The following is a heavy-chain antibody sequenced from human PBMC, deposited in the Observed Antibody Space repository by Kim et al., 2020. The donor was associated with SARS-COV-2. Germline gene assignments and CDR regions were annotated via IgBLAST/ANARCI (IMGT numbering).Heavy chain of an antibody. CDR1: GYTFTSYD. CDR2: MNPNSGNT. D-gene: IGHD3-9*01. CDR3: ARGPRYFDWLSQNYYYYGMDV. V-gene: IGHV1-8*01. J-gene: IGHJ6*02. Sequence: ASVMVSCKASGYTFTSYDINWVRQATGQGLEWMGWMNPNSGNTGYAQKFQGRVTMTRNTSISTAYMELSSLRSEDTAVYYCARGPRYFDWLSQNYYYYGMDVWGQGTTVTVSS.